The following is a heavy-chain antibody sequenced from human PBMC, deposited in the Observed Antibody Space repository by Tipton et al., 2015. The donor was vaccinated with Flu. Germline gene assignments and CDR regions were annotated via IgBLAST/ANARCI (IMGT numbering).Heavy chain of an antibody. Sequence: LRLSCAVYGGSFSGYYWSWIRQPPGKGLEWIGEINHSGITNYNPSLKSRVTISVDTSKNQFSLKLSSVTAADTAAYYCVRGRAGWDIVVVPAAMDCMDVWGQGTTVTVSS. D-gene: IGHD2-2*01. CDR2: INHSGIT. CDR3: VRGRAGWDIVVVPAAMDCMDV. CDR1: GGSFSGYY. J-gene: IGHJ6*02. V-gene: IGHV4-34*01.